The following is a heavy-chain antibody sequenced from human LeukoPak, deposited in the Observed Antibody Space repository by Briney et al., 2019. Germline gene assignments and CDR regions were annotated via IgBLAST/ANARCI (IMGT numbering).Heavy chain of an antibody. D-gene: IGHD2/OR15-2a*01. J-gene: IGHJ5*02. CDR3: ASLSIRRALRRREDNWFDP. V-gene: IGHV3-48*04. CDR2: ISSSSSTI. CDR1: GFTFSTYS. Sequence: GGSLRLSCAASGFTFSTYSMNWVRQAPGKGLEWVSYISSSSSTIYYTDSVKGRFTISRDNAKNSLYLQMNSLRAEDTAVYYCASLSIRRALRRREDNWFDPWGQGTLVTVSS.